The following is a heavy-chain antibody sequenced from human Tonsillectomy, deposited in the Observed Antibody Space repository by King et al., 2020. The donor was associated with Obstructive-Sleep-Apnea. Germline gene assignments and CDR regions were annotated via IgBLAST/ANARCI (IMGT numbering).Heavy chain of an antibody. V-gene: IGHV4-59*01. J-gene: IGHJ6*02. Sequence: QLQESGPGLVKPSETLSLTCTVSGGSISSYYWSWIRQPPGKGLEWIGYIYYSGSTNYNPSLKSRVTISVDTSKNQFSLKLSSVTAADTAVYYCARGGSGTSYYYYGMDVWGQGTTVTVSS. CDR2: IYYSGST. CDR1: GGSISSYY. D-gene: IGHD1-1*01. CDR3: ARGGSGTSYYYYGMDV.